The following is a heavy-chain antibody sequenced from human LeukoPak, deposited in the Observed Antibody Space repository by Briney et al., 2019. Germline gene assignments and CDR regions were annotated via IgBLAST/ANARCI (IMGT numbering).Heavy chain of an antibody. J-gene: IGHJ5*01. CDR3: ARGRRLRLGNNWFDS. V-gene: IGHV4-34*01. Sequence: KTSETLSLTCAVYGGSFSGYYWSWIRQPPGKGLEWIGEINHSGSTNYNPSLKSRVTISVDTSKNQFSLKLSSVTAADTAVYYCARGRRLRLGNNWFDSWGQGILVTVSS. CDR1: GGSFSGYY. D-gene: IGHD3-16*01. CDR2: INHSGST.